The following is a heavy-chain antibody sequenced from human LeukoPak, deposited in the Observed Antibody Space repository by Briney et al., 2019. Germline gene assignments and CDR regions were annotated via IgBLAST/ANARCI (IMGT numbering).Heavy chain of an antibody. Sequence: GASVKVSCKASGYTFTSYDINWVRQATGQGLGRMGWMNPNSGNTGYSQKFQGRLPMTRNTSITKAYMYLNSLSSEDTDVVYCARSEGIPRYYMDVWGKGSTVTISS. V-gene: IGHV1-8*01. D-gene: IGHD2-21*01. CDR2: MNPNSGNT. CDR3: ARSEGIPRYYMDV. CDR1: GYTFTSYD. J-gene: IGHJ6*03.